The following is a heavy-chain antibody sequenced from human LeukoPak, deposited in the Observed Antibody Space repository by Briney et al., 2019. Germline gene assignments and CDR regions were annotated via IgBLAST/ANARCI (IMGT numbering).Heavy chain of an antibody. J-gene: IGHJ6*03. CDR3: AKTQTRVV. CDR2: IYYSGST. V-gene: IGHV4-39*01. CDR1: GGSISSSSYY. Sequence: SETLSLTCTVSGGSISSSSYYWGWIRQPPGKGLEWIGSIYYSGSTFYNPSLKSRVTISVDTSKNQFSLKLSSVTATDTAVYYCAKTQTRVVWGKGSTVTVSS. D-gene: IGHD3-10*01.